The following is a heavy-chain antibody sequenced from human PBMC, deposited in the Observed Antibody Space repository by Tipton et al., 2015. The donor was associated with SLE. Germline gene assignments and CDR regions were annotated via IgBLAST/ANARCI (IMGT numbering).Heavy chain of an antibody. CDR1: GFTVSSNY. D-gene: IGHD6-19*01. CDR2: ISGSGGST. J-gene: IGHJ4*02. Sequence: SLRLSCAASGFTVSSNYMSWVRQAPGKGLEWVSAISGSGGSTYYADSVKGRFTISRDNSKNTLYLQMNSLRAEDTAVYYCAKGSPGIAVAGDYWGQGTLVTVSS. CDR3: AKGSPGIAVAGDY. V-gene: IGHV3-23*01.